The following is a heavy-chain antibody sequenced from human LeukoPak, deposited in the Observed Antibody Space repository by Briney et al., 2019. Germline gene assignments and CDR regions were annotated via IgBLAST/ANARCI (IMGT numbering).Heavy chain of an antibody. Sequence: GGSLRLSCAASGFTFSSYEINWVRQAPGKGLEWVSYISSSGSTIYYADSVKGRFTLSRDNSKNTLYLQMNSLRAEDTAVYYCAREAYDYVWGSYPFDYWGQGTLVTVSS. CDR1: GFTFSSYE. CDR3: AREAYDYVWGSYPFDY. D-gene: IGHD3-16*02. CDR2: ISSSGSTI. J-gene: IGHJ4*02. V-gene: IGHV3-48*03.